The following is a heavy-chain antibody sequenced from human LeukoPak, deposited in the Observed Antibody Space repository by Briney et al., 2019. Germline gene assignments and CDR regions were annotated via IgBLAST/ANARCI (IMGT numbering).Heavy chain of an antibody. V-gene: IGHV4-34*01. J-gene: IGHJ4*02. CDR2: IYHSGST. CDR3: ARGRLGYCSGGSCRPFFDY. CDR1: GGSFSGYY. Sequence: SETLSLTCAVYGGSFSGYYWSWIRQPPGKGLEWIGYIYHSGSTYYNPSLKSRVTISVDRSKNQFSLKLSSVTAADTAVYYCARGRLGYCSGGSCRPFFDYWGQGTLVTVSS. D-gene: IGHD2-15*01.